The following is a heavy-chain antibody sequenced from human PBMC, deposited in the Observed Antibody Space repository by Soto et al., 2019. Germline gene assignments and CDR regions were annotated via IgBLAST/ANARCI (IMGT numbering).Heavy chain of an antibody. Sequence: EVQLLESGGGLVQPGGSLRLSCAASGFTFSSYAMSWVRQAPGKGLEWVSALSGSGGSTYYADSVKGRFTISRDNCKNRRYLQMNSLRAEDTAVYYCAKGPRGYDNLRFDYWGQGTLVTVSS. CDR2: LSGSGGST. CDR1: GFTFSSYA. D-gene: IGHD5-12*01. V-gene: IGHV3-23*01. J-gene: IGHJ4*02. CDR3: AKGPRGYDNLRFDY.